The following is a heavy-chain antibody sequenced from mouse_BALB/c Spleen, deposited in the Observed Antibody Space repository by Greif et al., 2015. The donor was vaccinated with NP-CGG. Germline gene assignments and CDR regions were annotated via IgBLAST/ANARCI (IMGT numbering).Heavy chain of an antibody. CDR1: GYSITSDYA. J-gene: IGHJ3*01. D-gene: IGHD3-2*01. CDR3: ARDSSGPFAY. Sequence: VQLKESGPGLVKPSQSLSLTCTVTGYSITSDYAWNWIRQFPGNKLEWMGYISYSGSTSYNPSLKSRISITRDTSKNQFFLQLNSVTTEDTATYYCARDSSGPFAYWGQGTLVTVSA. CDR2: ISYSGST. V-gene: IGHV3-2*02.